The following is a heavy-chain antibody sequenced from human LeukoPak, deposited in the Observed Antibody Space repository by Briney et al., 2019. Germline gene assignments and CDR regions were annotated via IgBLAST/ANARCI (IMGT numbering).Heavy chain of an antibody. CDR3: ASSSPYYDFWSGYFT. D-gene: IGHD3-3*01. CDR2: IYYSGST. V-gene: IGHV4-59*08. Sequence: SETLSLTCTVSGGSISSYYWSWIRQTPGKGLEWIGYIYYSGSTNYNPSLKSRVTISVDTSKNQFSLKLSSVTAADTAVYYCASSSPYYDFWSGYFTWGQGTLVTVSS. CDR1: GGSISSYY. J-gene: IGHJ5*02.